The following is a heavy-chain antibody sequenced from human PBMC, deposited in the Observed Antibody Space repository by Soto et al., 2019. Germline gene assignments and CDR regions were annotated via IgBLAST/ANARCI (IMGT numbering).Heavy chain of an antibody. Sequence: QVQLQQSGPGLVKPSQTLSLTCAISGDSVSSNSATWNWIRQSPSRGLEWLGRTYYRSKWYNEYAVSVKGRITINPDTSKNQFSLQLNSVTPEDTAVYYCGRGRDGVEQPWFDPWGQGTLVTVSS. CDR1: GDSVSSNSAT. D-gene: IGHD3-3*01. CDR3: GRGRDGVEQPWFDP. V-gene: IGHV6-1*01. J-gene: IGHJ5*02. CDR2: TYYRSKWYN.